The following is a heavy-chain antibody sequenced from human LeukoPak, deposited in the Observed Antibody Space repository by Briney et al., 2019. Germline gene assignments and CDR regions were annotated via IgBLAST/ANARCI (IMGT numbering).Heavy chain of an antibody. CDR1: GGSFSGYY. CDR2: INHSGST. V-gene: IGHV4-34*01. Sequence: PSETLSLTCAVYGGSFSGYYWSWIRQPPGKGLEWIGEINHSGSTNYNPSLKSRVTISLDTSKNQFSLKLSSVTAADTAIYYCARGVVAAAGRTFDFWGQGTLVTVSS. CDR3: ARGVVAAAGRTFDF. J-gene: IGHJ4*02. D-gene: IGHD6-13*01.